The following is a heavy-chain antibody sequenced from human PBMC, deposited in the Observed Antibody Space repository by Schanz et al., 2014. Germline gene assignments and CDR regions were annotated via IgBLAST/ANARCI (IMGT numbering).Heavy chain of an antibody. D-gene: IGHD3-3*01. J-gene: IGHJ5*02. CDR1: GASISFYD. V-gene: IGHV4-59*08. CDR3: AKFLYDDPS. Sequence: QVQLQESGPGLVKPSETLSLTCTVSGASISFYDWNWIRQSPGKGLEWIGYIHQSGGTNYNPSLKSRVTILVDTSKTQFSLRLTSLTAADTAVYYCAKFLYDDPSWGQGTLVTVSS. CDR2: IHQSGGT.